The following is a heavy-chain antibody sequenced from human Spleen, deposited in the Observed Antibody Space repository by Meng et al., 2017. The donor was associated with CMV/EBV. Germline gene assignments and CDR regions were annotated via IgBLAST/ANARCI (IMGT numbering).Heavy chain of an antibody. CDR1: GGSFSGYY. Sequence: SETLSLTCAVYGGSFSGYYWSWIRQPPGKGLEWIGEINHSGSTNYNPSLKSRVTISVDTSKNQFSLKLSSVTAADTAVYYCARGLFREGSSTSCYSPIANFDYWGQGTLVTVSS. CDR2: INHSGST. V-gene: IGHV4-34*01. J-gene: IGHJ4*02. CDR3: ARGLFREGSSTSCYSPIANFDY. D-gene: IGHD2-2*01.